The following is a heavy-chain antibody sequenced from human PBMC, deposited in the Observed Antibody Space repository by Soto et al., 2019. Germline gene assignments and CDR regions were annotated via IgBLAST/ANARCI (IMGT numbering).Heavy chain of an antibody. CDR3: ARRGYSGYDSGYYYMDV. CDR1: GYSFTSYW. V-gene: IGHV5-51*01. D-gene: IGHD5-12*01. CDR2: IYPGDSDT. J-gene: IGHJ6*03. Sequence: PGESLKISCKGSGYSFTSYWIGWVRQMPGKGLEWMGIIYPGDSDTRYSPSFQGQVTISADKSISNAYLQWSSLKASDTAMYYCARRGYSGYDSGYYYMDVWGKGTTVTVSS.